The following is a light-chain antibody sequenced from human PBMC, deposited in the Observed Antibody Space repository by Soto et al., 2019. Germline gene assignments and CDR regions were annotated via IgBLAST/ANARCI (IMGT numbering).Light chain of an antibody. J-gene: IGLJ2*01. CDR3: AAWDDSLNGAV. CDR1: SSNIGSNN. V-gene: IGLV1-44*01. CDR2: SNN. Sequence: LTQPPSASGTPGQRVTISCSGSSSNIGSNNVNWYQQLPGTAPKLLMFSNNQRPSGVPDRFSGSRSGTSASLAISGLQSEDEADYYCAAWDDSLNGAVFGGGTKLTVL.